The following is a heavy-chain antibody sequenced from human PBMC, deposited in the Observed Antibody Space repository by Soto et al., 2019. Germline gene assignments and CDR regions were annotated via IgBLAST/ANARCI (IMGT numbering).Heavy chain of an antibody. CDR2: ISYDGSNK. Sequence: PGGSLRLSCAASGFTFSSYGMHWVRQAPGKGLEWVAVISYDGSNKYYADSVKGRFTISRDNSKNTLYLQMNSLRAEDTAVYYCARFDYYDSSGYLDFGPKWGQGTLVTVSS. V-gene: IGHV3-30*03. D-gene: IGHD3-22*01. CDR1: GFTFSSYG. CDR3: ARFDYYDSSGYLDFGPK. J-gene: IGHJ4*02.